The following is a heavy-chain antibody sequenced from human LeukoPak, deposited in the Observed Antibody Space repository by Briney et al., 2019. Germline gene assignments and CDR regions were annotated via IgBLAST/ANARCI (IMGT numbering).Heavy chain of an antibody. Sequence: SGGSLRLSCAASGFTFSSYAMHWVRQAPGKGLEYVSAISSNGGSTYYANSVKGRFTISRDNSKNTLYLQMNSLRAEDTAVYYCARETSGSYYNYWGQGTLVTVSS. J-gene: IGHJ4*02. V-gene: IGHV3-64*01. CDR2: ISSNGGST. CDR3: ARETSGSYYNY. D-gene: IGHD1-26*01. CDR1: GFTFSSYA.